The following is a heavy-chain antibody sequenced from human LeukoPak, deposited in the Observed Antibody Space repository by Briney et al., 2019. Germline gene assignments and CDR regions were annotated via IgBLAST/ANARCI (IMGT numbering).Heavy chain of an antibody. CDR2: IDGGGSST. CDR1: GFTFSNHW. V-gene: IGHV3-74*01. Sequence: PGGSLRLSCAASGFTFSNHWMHWVRQVPGKGLVWVSRIDGGGSSTSYADSVKGRFSIFRDNAKSTLYLQMNSLRVDDTAVHYCARGPGSSGGAYVGDYWGHGTLVTVSS. J-gene: IGHJ4*01. D-gene: IGHD3-22*01. CDR3: ARGPGSSGGAYVGDY.